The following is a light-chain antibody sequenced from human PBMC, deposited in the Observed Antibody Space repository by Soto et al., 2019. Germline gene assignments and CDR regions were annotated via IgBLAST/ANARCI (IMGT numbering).Light chain of an antibody. CDR3: QQSYSVPIT. V-gene: IGKV1-39*01. J-gene: IGKJ5*01. Sequence: DIQMTQSPSSLSASVGDRVTIACLASQTINIHLNWYQQKSGKAPKFLIHAASSLQSGVPSRFSGSGSGTEFTLTINSLQPEDFATYYCQQSYSVPITFGQGTRLEI. CDR1: QTINIH. CDR2: AAS.